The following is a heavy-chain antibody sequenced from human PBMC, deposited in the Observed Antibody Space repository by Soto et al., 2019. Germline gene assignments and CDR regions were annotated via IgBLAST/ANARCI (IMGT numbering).Heavy chain of an antibody. J-gene: IGHJ4*02. CDR3: ARSVAVPGAHIDY. V-gene: IGHV4-59*07. Sequence: SYTLSLTCSVSGGCISGSYWSWIRQSPGKGLEWLGYVYYTGSTNYSPSLRSRVSISVDTSKNEFSLRLSSVTAADTAVYFCARSVAVPGAHIDYWGQGTQVTVSS. CDR2: VYYTGST. CDR1: GGCISGSY. D-gene: IGHD6-19*01.